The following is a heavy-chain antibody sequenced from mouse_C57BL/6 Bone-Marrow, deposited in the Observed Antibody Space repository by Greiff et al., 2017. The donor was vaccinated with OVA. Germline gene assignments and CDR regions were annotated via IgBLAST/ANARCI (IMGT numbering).Heavy chain of an antibody. CDR3: ARGCSNYEGGAMDY. V-gene: IGHV1-42*01. CDR1: GYSFTGYY. Sequence: EVQGVESGPELVKPGASVKISCKASGYSFTGYYMNWVKQSPEKSLEWIGEINPSTGGTTYNQKFKAKATLTVDKSSSTAYMQLKSLTSEDSAVYYCARGCSNYEGGAMDYWGQGTSVTVSS. D-gene: IGHD2-5*01. CDR2: INPSTGGT. J-gene: IGHJ4*01.